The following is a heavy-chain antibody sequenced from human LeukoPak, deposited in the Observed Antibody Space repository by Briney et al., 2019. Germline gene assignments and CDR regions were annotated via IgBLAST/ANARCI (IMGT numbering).Heavy chain of an antibody. CDR1: GFTFDDYG. CDR3: AKDYGYTSSWYDY. CDR2: ISWNSVSV. V-gene: IGHV3-9*01. J-gene: IGHJ4*02. Sequence: PGRSLRLSCEASGFTFDDYGMHWVRQAPGKGLEWVSTISWNSVSVGYVDSVKGRFTISRDNAKKTLYLQMNSLRPEDTTLYYCAKDYGYTSSWYDYWGQGTLVTVSS. D-gene: IGHD6-13*01.